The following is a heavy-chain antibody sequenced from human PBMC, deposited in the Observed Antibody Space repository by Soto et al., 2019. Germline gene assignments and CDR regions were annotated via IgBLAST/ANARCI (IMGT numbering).Heavy chain of an antibody. V-gene: IGHV3-30-3*01. CDR1: GFSFSTYA. J-gene: IGHJ5*02. CDR3: ARDRACANMRCNYRGRFDP. CDR2: ISNDGNNK. D-gene: IGHD2-8*01. Sequence: QAQLVESGGGVVQPGRSLRLSCTVSGFSFSTYAMHWVRQAPGQGLEWVAMISNDGNNKYYADSLKGRITISRDNSRSTLYLQMNSLRAEDTAVYYCARDRACANMRCNYRGRFDPWGQGTLVTVSS.